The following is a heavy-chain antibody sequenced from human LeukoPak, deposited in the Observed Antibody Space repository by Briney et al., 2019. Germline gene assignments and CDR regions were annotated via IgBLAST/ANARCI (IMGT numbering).Heavy chain of an antibody. D-gene: IGHD6-6*01. J-gene: IGHJ4*02. CDR2: ISSSGSTI. Sequence: PGGSLRLSCAASGFTFSSYEMNWVRQAPGKGLEWVSYISSSGSTIYYADSVKGRFTIPRDNAKNSLYLQMNSLRAEDTAVYYCARDGGSSSSPFDYWGQGTLVTVSS. CDR1: GFTFSSYE. CDR3: ARDGGSSSSPFDY. V-gene: IGHV3-48*03.